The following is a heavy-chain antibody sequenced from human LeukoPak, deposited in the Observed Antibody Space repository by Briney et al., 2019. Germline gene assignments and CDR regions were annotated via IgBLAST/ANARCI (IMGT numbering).Heavy chain of an antibody. CDR1: GYTFTTYG. CDR3: ARDRRRYYSGSGSYSPDY. CDR2: ISGYNGDT. Sequence: ASVKVSCKTSGYTFTTYGISWVRQAPGQGLEWMGWISGYNGDTKYAQNVQGRVTMTTDTSTSTAYMELRTLRSDETAVYYCARDRRRYYSGSGSYSPDYWGQGTLVTVSS. D-gene: IGHD3-10*01. V-gene: IGHV1-18*01. J-gene: IGHJ4*02.